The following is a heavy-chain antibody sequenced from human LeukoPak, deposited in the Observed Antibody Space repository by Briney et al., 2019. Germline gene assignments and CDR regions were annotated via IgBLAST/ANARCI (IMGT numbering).Heavy chain of an antibody. J-gene: IGHJ4*02. D-gene: IGHD5-18*01. V-gene: IGHV4-39*01. CDR2: IYYSGST. Sequence: SETLSLTCSVSGGSISSSSYFWGWIRQPPGKGLEWIGRIYYSGSTYSNPSLKSRVTISVDTSKSQFSLKLSSVTAADTAVYYCARDGYTYGSFDYWGQGTLVTVSS. CDR3: ARDGYTYGSFDY. CDR1: GGSISSSSYF.